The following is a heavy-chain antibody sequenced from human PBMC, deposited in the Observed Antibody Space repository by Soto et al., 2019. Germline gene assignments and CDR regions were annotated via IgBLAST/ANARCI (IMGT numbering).Heavy chain of an antibody. CDR1: GFTFSNYA. CDR3: AHNCGVDCHSVFFY. D-gene: IGHD2-21*02. J-gene: IGHJ4*02. CDR2: ISGGGGSS. Sequence: EVQLLESGGGLVQPGGSLRLSCAASGFTFSNYAMSWVRQAPGKGLEWVSGISGGGGSSYYADSVKGRFTISRDNSKNTLYRQMNRLRAEDTAVYYFAHNCGVDCHSVFFYWGQGTLVIVSS. V-gene: IGHV3-23*01.